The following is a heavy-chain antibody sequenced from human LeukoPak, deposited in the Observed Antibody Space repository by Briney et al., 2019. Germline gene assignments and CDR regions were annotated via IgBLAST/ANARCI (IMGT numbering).Heavy chain of an antibody. V-gene: IGHV3-23*01. Sequence: GGSLRLSCAASGLIFTNYGMSWVRQAPGKGLEWVSAIRGNAGTTYYADSVKGRFTIFRDNSKNMLYLQMNSLRVEDTAVYYCAKGHGDSSGYYYFDSWGLGTLVTVSS. CDR3: AKGHGDSSGYYYFDS. CDR1: GLIFTNYG. D-gene: IGHD3-22*01. CDR2: IRGNAGTT. J-gene: IGHJ4*02.